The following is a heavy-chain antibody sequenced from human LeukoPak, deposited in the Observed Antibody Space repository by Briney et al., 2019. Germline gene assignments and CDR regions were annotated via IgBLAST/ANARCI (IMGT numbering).Heavy chain of an antibody. CDR1: GGSISSSNW. CDR3: ARHDGYSYGYDYYYYGMDV. D-gene: IGHD5-18*01. CDR2: IYHSGST. J-gene: IGHJ6*04. V-gene: IGHV4-4*02. Sequence: PSETLPLTCAVSGGSISSSNWWSWVRQPPGKGLEWIGEIYHSGSTNYNPSLKSRVTISVDKSKNQFSLKLSSVTAADTAVYYCARHDGYSYGYDYYYYGMDVWGKGTTVTVSS.